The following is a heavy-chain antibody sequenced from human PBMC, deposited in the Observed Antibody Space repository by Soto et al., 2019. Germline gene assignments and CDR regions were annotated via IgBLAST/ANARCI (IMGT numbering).Heavy chain of an antibody. J-gene: IGHJ5*02. CDR2: ISGSGGST. Sequence: EVQLLESGGGLVQPGGSLRLSCAASGFTFSSYAMSWVRQAPGKGLEWVLAISGSGGSTYYADSVKGRFTISRDNSKNTLYLQMNSLRAEDTAVYYCAKDLLGIWGSYPPGDWFDPWGQGTLSPSPQ. CDR1: GFTFSSYA. D-gene: IGHD3-16*02. V-gene: IGHV3-23*01. CDR3: AKDLLGIWGSYPPGDWFDP.